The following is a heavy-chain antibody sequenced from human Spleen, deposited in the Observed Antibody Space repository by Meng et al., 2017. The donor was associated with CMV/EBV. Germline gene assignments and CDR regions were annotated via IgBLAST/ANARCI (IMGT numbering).Heavy chain of an antibody. CDR2: INPNSGGT. V-gene: IGHV1-2*02. CDR3: ARICVAARRVGGYYYYYGMDV. D-gene: IGHD6-6*01. J-gene: IGHJ6*02. Sequence: ASVKVSCKASGYTFTGYYIHWVRQAPGQGLEWMGWINPNSGGTNSAQKFQGRVTMTRDTSISTAYMELSRLRSDDTAVYYCARICVAARRVGGYYYYYGMDVWGQGTTVTVSS. CDR1: GYTFTGYY.